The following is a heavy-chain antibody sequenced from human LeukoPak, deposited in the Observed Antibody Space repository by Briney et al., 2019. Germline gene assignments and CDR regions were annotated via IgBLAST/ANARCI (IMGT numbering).Heavy chain of an antibody. Sequence: GGSLRLSCAASGFTFDDYAMHWVRQAPGKGLEWVSGISWNSGSIGYADSVKGRFTIPRDNAKNSLYLQMNSLRAEDTALYYCAKTYYYYGMDVWGQGTTVTVSS. V-gene: IGHV3-9*01. J-gene: IGHJ6*02. CDR2: ISWNSGSI. CDR3: AKTYYYYGMDV. CDR1: GFTFDDYA.